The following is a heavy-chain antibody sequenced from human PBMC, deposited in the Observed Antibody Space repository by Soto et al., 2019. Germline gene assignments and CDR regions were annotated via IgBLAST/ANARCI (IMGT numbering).Heavy chain of an antibody. CDR2: ISAYNGNT. CDR1: GYTFTSYG. J-gene: IGHJ4*02. D-gene: IGHD4-17*01. Sequence: ASVKVSCKASGYTFTSYGISWVRQAPGQGLEWMGWISAYNGNTNYAQKLQGRVTMTADKSTSTAYMELGSLRSEDTAVYYCARGTGYGDFTFDYWGQGTLVTVSS. CDR3: ARGTGYGDFTFDY. V-gene: IGHV1-18*01.